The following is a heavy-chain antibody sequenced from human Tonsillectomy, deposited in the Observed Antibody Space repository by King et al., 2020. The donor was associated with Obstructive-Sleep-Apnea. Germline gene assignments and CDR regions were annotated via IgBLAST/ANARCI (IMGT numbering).Heavy chain of an antibody. J-gene: IGHJ6*02. CDR3: ANIAAAGDYYGMDV. CDR1: GYSISSGYC. Sequence: QLQESGPGLVKPSETLSLTCTVSGYSISSGYCWGWIRQPPGKGLEWIWSIYHSGSTYYNPSRKSRVTISVDTSKNQFSLKLSSVTAADTSVYYCANIAAAGDYYGMDVWGQGTTVTVSS. D-gene: IGHD6-13*01. CDR2: IYHSGST. V-gene: IGHV4-38-2*02.